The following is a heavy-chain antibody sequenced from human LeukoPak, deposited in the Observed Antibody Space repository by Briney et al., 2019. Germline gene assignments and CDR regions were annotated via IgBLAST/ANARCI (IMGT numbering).Heavy chain of an antibody. V-gene: IGHV4-61*02. J-gene: IGHJ3*02. D-gene: IGHD1-26*01. CDR1: GGSISSGSYY. CDR3: AAIVGATTDAFDI. Sequence: SETLSLTCTVSGGSISSGSYYWSWIRQPAGKGLEWIGRIYTSGSTNYNPSLKSRVTISVDTSKNQFSLKLSSVTAADTAVYYCAAIVGATTDAFDIWGQGTMVTVSS. CDR2: IYTSGST.